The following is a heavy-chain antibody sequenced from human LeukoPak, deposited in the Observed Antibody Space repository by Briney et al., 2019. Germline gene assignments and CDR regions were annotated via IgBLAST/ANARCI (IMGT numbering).Heavy chain of an antibody. V-gene: IGHV4-34*01. CDR3: ARLPGISVFGVVSSRPKYYFDY. J-gene: IGHJ4*02. Sequence: SETLSLTCAVYGGSFSGYYWSWIRQPPGKGLEWIGTIYYSGKTYYDPSLKSRVTISVDTSKNQFSLKLTSVTAADTAVYYCARLPGISVFGVVSSRPKYYFDYWGQGTLVTVSS. CDR2: IYYSGKT. D-gene: IGHD3-3*01. CDR1: GGSFSGYY.